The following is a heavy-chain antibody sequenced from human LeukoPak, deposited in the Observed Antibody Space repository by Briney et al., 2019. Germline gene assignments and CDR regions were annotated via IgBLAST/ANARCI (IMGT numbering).Heavy chain of an antibody. CDR1: GFPFSSYW. V-gene: IGHV3-7*01. J-gene: IGHJ5*02. CDR3: ARGYYDGSGSNWFDP. D-gene: IGHD3-10*01. Sequence: PGGSLRLSCAASGFPFSSYWMNWVRQAPGKGLEWVANIKENGGERYYVDSVKGRFTISRDNANNSLYLKMNSLRAEDTAVYYCARGYYDGSGSNWFDPWGQGTLVTVSS. CDR2: IKENGGER.